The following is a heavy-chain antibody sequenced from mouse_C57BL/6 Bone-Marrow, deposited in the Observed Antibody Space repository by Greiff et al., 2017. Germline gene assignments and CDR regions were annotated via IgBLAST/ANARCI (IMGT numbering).Heavy chain of an antibody. J-gene: IGHJ2*01. CDR3: ASGYDSYYYDI. D-gene: IGHD2-2*01. Sequence: VQLQQPGAELVRPGSSVKLSCKASGYTFTSYWMDWVKQRPGQGLEWIGNIYPSDSETHYNQKFKDKATLTVEKSSSTAYMQISSLTSEDSSFYYCASGYDSYYYDIWYRGPTLSVSS. CDR2: IYPSDSET. CDR1: GYTFTSYW. V-gene: IGHV1-61*01.